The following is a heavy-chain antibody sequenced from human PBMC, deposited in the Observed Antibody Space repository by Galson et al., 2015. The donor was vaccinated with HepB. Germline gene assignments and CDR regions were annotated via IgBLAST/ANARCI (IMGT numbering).Heavy chain of an antibody. J-gene: IGHJ4*01. V-gene: IGHV2-5*02. CDR2: IYWDDDK. CDR1: GFSLSTDGVG. CDR3: ALALRNYLDKTGYYKFDF. Sequence: PALVKPTQALALTCTFSGFSLSTDGVGVAWIRQPPGKALEWLTIIYWDDDKRYSPSLKNRFTITKDTSKNQVVLTVTNMDPVDTGTYYCALALRNYLDKTGYYKFDFWGHGTLVTVSS. D-gene: IGHD3-9*01.